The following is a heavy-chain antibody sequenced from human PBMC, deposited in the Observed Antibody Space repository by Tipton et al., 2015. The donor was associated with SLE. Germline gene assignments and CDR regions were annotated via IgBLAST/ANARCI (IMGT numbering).Heavy chain of an antibody. V-gene: IGHV4-38-2*01. J-gene: IGHJ3*02. Sequence: LRLSCAVSGYSISSGYYWGWIRQPPGKGLEWIGSIYHSGSTYYNPSLKSRVTISVDTSKNQFSLKLSSVTAADTAVYYCARRGGKGNAFDIWGQGTMVTVSS. CDR3: ARRGGKGNAFDI. CDR1: GYSISSGYY. CDR2: IYHSGST. D-gene: IGHD3-10*01.